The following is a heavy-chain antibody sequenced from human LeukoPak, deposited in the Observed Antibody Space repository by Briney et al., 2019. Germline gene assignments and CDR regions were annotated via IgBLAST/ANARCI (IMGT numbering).Heavy chain of an antibody. CDR1: GFTFSSYA. D-gene: IGHD4-17*01. J-gene: IGHJ4*02. CDR2: ISGSGGST. V-gene: IGHV3-23*01. Sequence: GSLRLSCAASGFTFSSYAMSWVRQAPGKGLEWVSAISGSGGSTYYADSVKGRFTISRDNSKNTLYLQMNSLRAEDTAVYYCAKSPPSLGDYGDYYFDYWGQGTLVTVSS. CDR3: AKSPPSLGDYGDYYFDY.